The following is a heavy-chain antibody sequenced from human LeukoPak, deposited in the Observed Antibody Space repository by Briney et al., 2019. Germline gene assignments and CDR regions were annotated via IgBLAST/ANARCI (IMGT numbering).Heavy chain of an antibody. Sequence: GPLRLSCAASGFTFSRYGMHWVRQALGKGLEWMAVISYDGSNKYYVDSVKGRFTISKDNSKNTLYLQMNSLRAEDTAVYYCAKDRDILTGYLDYWGQGTLVTVSS. D-gene: IGHD3-9*01. V-gene: IGHV3-30*18. J-gene: IGHJ4*02. CDR2: ISYDGSNK. CDR3: AKDRDILTGYLDY. CDR1: GFTFSRYG.